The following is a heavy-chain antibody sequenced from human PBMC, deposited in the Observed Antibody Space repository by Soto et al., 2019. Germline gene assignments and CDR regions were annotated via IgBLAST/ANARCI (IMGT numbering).Heavy chain of an antibody. Sequence: GGSLRLSCAASGFTFSSYAMSWVRQAPGKVLEWVSAISGSGGSTYYADSVKGRFTISRDNSKNTLYLQMNSLRAEDTAVYYCAKFTWGYCSSTSCPFDYWGQGTLVTVSS. CDR1: GFTFSSYA. D-gene: IGHD2-2*01. CDR2: ISGSGGST. V-gene: IGHV3-23*01. J-gene: IGHJ4*02. CDR3: AKFTWGYCSSTSCPFDY.